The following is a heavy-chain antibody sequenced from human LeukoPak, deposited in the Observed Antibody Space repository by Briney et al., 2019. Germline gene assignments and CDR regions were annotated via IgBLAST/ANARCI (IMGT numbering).Heavy chain of an antibody. CDR3: ARGTYYYGSGTYYARVFNI. V-gene: IGHV3-20*04. Sequence: GGSLRLSCAASGVTFDDYGMSWVRQGPGKGLEWVSGINWNGGSTGYADSVKGRFTISRDNAKNSLYLQMNSLRAEDTALYYCARGTYYYGSGTYYARVFNIWGQGTMVTVSS. CDR1: GVTFDDYG. D-gene: IGHD3-10*01. J-gene: IGHJ3*02. CDR2: INWNGGST.